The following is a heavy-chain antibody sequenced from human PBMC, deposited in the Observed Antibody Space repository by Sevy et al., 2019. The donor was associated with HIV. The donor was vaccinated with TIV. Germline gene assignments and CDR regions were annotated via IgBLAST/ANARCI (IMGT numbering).Heavy chain of an antibody. CDR1: GFTFSKYD. J-gene: IGHJ6*02. Sequence: GGSLRLSCAASGFTFSKYDMHWVRQVSGKSLEWVSGIGYAGDIYYLDPVKGRFTISRENAKNSLYLEMNSLRAGDTALYYCARGGPEGYYYYGLDVWGQGTTVTVSS. CDR3: ARGGPEGYYYYGLDV. V-gene: IGHV3-13*01. D-gene: IGHD5-12*01. CDR2: IGYAGDI.